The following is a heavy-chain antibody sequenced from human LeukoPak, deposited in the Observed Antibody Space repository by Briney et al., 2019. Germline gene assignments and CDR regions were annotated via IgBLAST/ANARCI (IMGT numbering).Heavy chain of an antibody. CDR3: ARDYYDSSGYYYP. J-gene: IGHJ5*02. V-gene: IGHV1-2*02. Sequence: GASVKVSCKASGYTFTGYYMHWVRQAPGQGLEWMGWINPNSGGTNYAQKFQGRVTMTRDTSISTAYMELSRLRSDDTAVYHCARDYYDSSGYYYPWGQGTLVTVSS. CDR2: INPNSGGT. CDR1: GYTFTGYY. D-gene: IGHD3-22*01.